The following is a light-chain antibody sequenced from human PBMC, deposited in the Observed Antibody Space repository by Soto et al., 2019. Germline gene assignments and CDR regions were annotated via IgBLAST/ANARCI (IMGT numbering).Light chain of an antibody. CDR2: AAS. CDR3: QKYNSPPIT. J-gene: IGKJ5*01. Sequence: DIQMTQSPSSLSASVGDRVTITCRASQGISNYLAWYQQKPGKVPKLLIYAASTLQSGVPSRFSGSGSGTDFILTISSLQPEDVATYYCQKYNSPPITFGQGTRLEIK. CDR1: QGISNY. V-gene: IGKV1-27*01.